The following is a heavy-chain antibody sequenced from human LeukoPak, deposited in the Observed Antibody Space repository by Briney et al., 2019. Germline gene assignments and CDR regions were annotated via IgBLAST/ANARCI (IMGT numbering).Heavy chain of an antibody. Sequence: GGSLRLSCAASGFTFSSYGMHWVRQAPGKGLEWVAVISYDGSNKYYADSVKGRFTISRDNSKNTLYLQMNSLRAEDTAVYYCAKDPGYDRDGYNYGDDYWGQGTLVTVSS. CDR2: ISYDGSNK. CDR3: AKDPGYDRDGYNYGDDY. V-gene: IGHV3-30*18. J-gene: IGHJ4*02. CDR1: GFTFSSYG. D-gene: IGHD5-24*01.